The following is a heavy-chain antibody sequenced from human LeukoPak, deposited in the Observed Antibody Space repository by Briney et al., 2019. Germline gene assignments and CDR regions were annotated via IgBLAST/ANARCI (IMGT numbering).Heavy chain of an antibody. Sequence: GESLKISCKGSGYSFTNYWIGWVRQMTGKGLEWMGIIYPGDSDTRYSPSFQGQVTISADKSISTAYLQWSSLKASDTAMYYCARLGNYYESSGYLPFDYWGQGTLVTVSS. V-gene: IGHV5-51*01. CDR1: GYSFTNYW. J-gene: IGHJ4*02. CDR2: IYPGDSDT. D-gene: IGHD3-22*01. CDR3: ARLGNYYESSGYLPFDY.